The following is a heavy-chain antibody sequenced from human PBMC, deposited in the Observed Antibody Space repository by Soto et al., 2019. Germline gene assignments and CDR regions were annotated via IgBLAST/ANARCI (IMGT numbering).Heavy chain of an antibody. CDR3: ARRGSGSYYNY. Sequence: EVPLLESGGGLVQPGGSLRLSCAASGFTFSSYAMRWVRQAPGKGLEWVSAISGSGNSTYYADSVKGRFTISRDNSKNTLYLQMNGVRAEDTAVYYCARRGSGSYYNYGSVATLVTASS. V-gene: IGHV3-23*01. CDR2: ISGSGNST. J-gene: IGHJ4*02. CDR1: GFTFSSYA. D-gene: IGHD1-26*01.